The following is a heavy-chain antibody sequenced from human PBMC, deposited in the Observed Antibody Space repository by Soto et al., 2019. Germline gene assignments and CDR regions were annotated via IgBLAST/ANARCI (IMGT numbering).Heavy chain of an antibody. Sequence: SETLSLTCTVSGGSISNYYWSWIRQPPGKGLEWIGYISNSGSTNYNPSLKSRVTISVDTSKNQFSLKLSSVTAADTAVYYCASGRAAAGRDYWGQGTLVTVSS. V-gene: IGHV4-59*12. D-gene: IGHD6-13*01. CDR3: ASGRAAAGRDY. CDR2: ISNSGST. J-gene: IGHJ4*02. CDR1: GGSISNYY.